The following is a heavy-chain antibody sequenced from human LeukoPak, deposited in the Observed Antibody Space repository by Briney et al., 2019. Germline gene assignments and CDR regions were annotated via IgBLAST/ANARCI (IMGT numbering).Heavy chain of an antibody. CDR2: IWYDGSNK. V-gene: IGHV3-33*01. CDR1: GFTFSSYG. Sequence: GGSLRLSCAASGFTFSSYGMHWVRQAPGKGLEWVAVIWYDGSNKYYADSVKGRFTISRDNSKNTLYLQMNSLRAEDTAVYYCARADSTLLYFDYWGQGTLVTVSS. CDR3: ARADSTLLYFDY. J-gene: IGHJ4*02. D-gene: IGHD3-22*01.